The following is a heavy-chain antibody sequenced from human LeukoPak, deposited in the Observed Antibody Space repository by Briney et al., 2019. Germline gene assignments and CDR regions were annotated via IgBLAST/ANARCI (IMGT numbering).Heavy chain of an antibody. D-gene: IGHD3-22*01. V-gene: IGHV3-30*03. CDR2: LSYDGSNE. CDR3: ARVGYDSSGYFVYYFDY. J-gene: IGHJ4*02. CDR1: GFPLSSYG. Sequence: GGSLRLSCAASGFPLSSYGMHWVRQAPGKGLEWVAVLSYDGSNEYYADSVKGRFTISRDNSKNTLYLQMNSLRVEDTAVYYCARVGYDSSGYFVYYFDYWGQGTLVTVSS.